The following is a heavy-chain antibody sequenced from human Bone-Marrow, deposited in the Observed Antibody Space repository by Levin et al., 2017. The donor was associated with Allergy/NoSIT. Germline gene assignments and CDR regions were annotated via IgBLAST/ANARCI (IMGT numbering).Heavy chain of an antibody. Sequence: SCAASGFIFSNYGMHWVRQAPGKGLEWVALISYDGINKYYVDSLKGRFTISRDNSKNTVYLQMNSLRAEDTAVYYCAKWGRLKGGHVVSTVFQVWGQGTLVSVSS. CDR1: GFIFSNYG. V-gene: IGHV3-30*18. J-gene: IGHJ4*02. CDR3: AKWGRLKGGHVVSTVFQV. D-gene: IGHD2-15*01. CDR2: ISYDGINK.